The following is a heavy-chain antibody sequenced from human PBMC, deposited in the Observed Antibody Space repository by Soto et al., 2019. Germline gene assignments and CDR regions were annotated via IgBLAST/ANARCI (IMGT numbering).Heavy chain of an antibody. CDR3: ARGPSVVVVAATPHYYYYMDV. Sequence: QVQLQQWGAGLLKPSETLSLTCAVYGGSFSGYYWSWIRQPPGKGLEWIGEINHSGRTNYNPSLKGRVTISVDTSKNQFSLKLSSVTAADTAVYYCARGPSVVVVAATPHYYYYMDVWGKGTTVTVSS. V-gene: IGHV4-34*01. D-gene: IGHD2-15*01. J-gene: IGHJ6*03. CDR2: INHSGRT. CDR1: GGSFSGYY.